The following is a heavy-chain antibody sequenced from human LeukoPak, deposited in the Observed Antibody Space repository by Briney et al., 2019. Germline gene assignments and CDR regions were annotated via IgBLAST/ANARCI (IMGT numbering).Heavy chain of an antibody. CDR2: ISGSGGST. V-gene: IGHV3-23*01. Sequence: SGGSLRLSCAASGFTFSSYAMSWVRQAPGKGLEWVSAISGSGGSTYYADSVKGRFTISRDNSKNTLYLQMNSLRAEDTAVYYCAKSNQGMQLWLPQFDPWGQGTLVTVSS. CDR3: AKSNQGMQLWLPQFDP. J-gene: IGHJ5*02. D-gene: IGHD5-18*01. CDR1: GFTFSSYA.